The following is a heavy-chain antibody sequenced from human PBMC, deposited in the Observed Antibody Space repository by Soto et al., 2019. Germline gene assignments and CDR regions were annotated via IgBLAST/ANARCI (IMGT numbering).Heavy chain of an antibody. Sequence: GGSLRLSCAASGFTFSDYYMSWIRQAPGKGLEWVSYISSSSSYTNYADSVKGRFTISRDNAKNSLYLQMNSLRAEDTAVYYCAVGELNYYYGMDVWGQGTTVTVSS. CDR3: AVGELNYYYGMDV. J-gene: IGHJ6*02. D-gene: IGHD3-10*01. CDR1: GFTFSDYY. CDR2: ISSSSSYT. V-gene: IGHV3-11*06.